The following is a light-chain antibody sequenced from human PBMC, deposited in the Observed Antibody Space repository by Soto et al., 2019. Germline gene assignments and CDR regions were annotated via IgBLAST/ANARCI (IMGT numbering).Light chain of an antibody. V-gene: IGKV3-20*01. J-gene: IGKJ1*01. CDR1: QSDSSSY. Sequence: EIVLTQSPGTLSLSPGERATLSCRASQSDSSSYLAWYQQKPGQAPRLLIYGASSRATGIPDRFSGSGSGTDFTLTISRLEPEDFAVYYCQQYGSFWTFGQGTKVEIK. CDR2: GAS. CDR3: QQYGSFWT.